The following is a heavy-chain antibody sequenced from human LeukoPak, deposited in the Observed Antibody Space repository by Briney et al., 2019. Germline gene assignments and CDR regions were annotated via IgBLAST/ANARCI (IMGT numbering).Heavy chain of an antibody. Sequence: GGSLRLSCAASGFTFSSYAMHWVRQAPGKGLEWVAVISYDGSNKYYADSVKGRFTISRDNSKNTLYLQMNSLRAEDTAVYYCARESQVAAGFFDYWGQGTLVTVSS. CDR3: ARESQVAAGFFDY. CDR1: GFTFSSYA. J-gene: IGHJ4*02. CDR2: ISYDGSNK. V-gene: IGHV3-30-3*01. D-gene: IGHD6-13*01.